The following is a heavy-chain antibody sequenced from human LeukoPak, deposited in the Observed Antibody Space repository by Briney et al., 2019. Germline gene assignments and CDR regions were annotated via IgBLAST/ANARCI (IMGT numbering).Heavy chain of an antibody. J-gene: IGHJ3*02. CDR2: SSGYDCNT. V-gene: IGHV3-23*01. Sequence: GVSVRLSGAASKFTCNDYAMSWLPQAPGKGWVWVIGSSGYDCNTYYADSVKGRFTMTTDNSKSTLYLAMRSLRADDTAVYYCAKAARLGVTSAFDIWGQGTLVTVSS. CDR1: KFTCNDYA. D-gene: IGHD1-26*01. CDR3: AKAARLGVTSAFDI.